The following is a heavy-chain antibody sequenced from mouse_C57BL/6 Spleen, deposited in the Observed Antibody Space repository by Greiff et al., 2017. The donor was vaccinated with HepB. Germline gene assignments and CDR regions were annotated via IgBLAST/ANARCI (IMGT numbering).Heavy chain of an antibody. CDR2: IDPSDSYT. CDR1: GYTFTSYW. V-gene: IGHV1-50*01. J-gene: IGHJ3*01. Sequence: QQSCKASGYTFTSYWMQWVKQRPGQGLEWIGEIDPSDSYTNYNQKFKGKATLTVDTSSSTAYMQLSSLTSEDSAVYYCARGGYQAWFAYWGQGTLVTVSA. CDR3: ARGGYQAWFAY. D-gene: IGHD2-2*01.